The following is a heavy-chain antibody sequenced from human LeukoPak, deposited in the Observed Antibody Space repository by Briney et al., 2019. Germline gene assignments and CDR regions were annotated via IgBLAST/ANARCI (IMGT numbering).Heavy chain of an antibody. CDR1: GGSISTYY. CDR3: ARHGDGDSFEYFLH. CDR2: VHYTGST. D-gene: IGHD5-24*01. Sequence: SSETLSLTCTVSGGSISTYYWSWIRQPPGKGLEWIGYVHYTGSTNYNPSLKSRVTISVDTSKNQFSLRMNSVTAADTAVYYCARHGDGDSFEYFLHWGQGTLVTVSS. J-gene: IGHJ1*01. V-gene: IGHV4-59*08.